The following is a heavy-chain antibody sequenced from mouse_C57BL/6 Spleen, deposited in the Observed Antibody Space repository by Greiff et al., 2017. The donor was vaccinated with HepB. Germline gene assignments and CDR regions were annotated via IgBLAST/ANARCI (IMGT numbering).Heavy chain of an antibody. J-gene: IGHJ2*01. CDR1: GYTFTSYW. V-gene: IGHV1-52*01. CDR2: IDPSDSET. D-gene: IGHD4-1*01. Sequence: VQLQQPGAELVRPGSSVKLSCKASGYTFTSYWMHWVKQRPIQGLEWIGNIDPSDSETHYNQKFKDKATLTVDKSSSTAYMQLSSLTSEDSAVYYCARELGLGYYFDYWGQGTTLTVSS. CDR3: ARELGLGYYFDY.